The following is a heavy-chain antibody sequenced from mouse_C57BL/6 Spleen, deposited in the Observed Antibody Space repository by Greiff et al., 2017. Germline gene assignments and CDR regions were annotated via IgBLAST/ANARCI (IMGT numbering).Heavy chain of an antibody. V-gene: IGHV1-82*01. J-gene: IGHJ3*01. CDR2: IYPGDGDT. CDR3: ATYDYDGAY. CDR1: GYAFSSSW. D-gene: IGHD2-4*01. Sequence: VKLMESGPELVKPGASVKISCKASGYAFSSSWLNWVKQRPGTGLEWIGRIYPGDGDTNYNGKFKGKANLTADKSSSTAYMRLSSLTSEDSAVYFCATYDYDGAYWGQGTLVTVSA.